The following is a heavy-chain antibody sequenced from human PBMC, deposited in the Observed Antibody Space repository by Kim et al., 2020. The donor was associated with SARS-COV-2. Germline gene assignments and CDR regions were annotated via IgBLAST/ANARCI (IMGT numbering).Heavy chain of an antibody. CDR1: GGSFSGFS. Sequence: SETLSLTCAVYGGSFSGFSWSWIRQAPGKGLEWIGEVSPSGRPTYNASLESRVTMSVATSKRQMSLKLTSLTAADTAVYYCARGSAGSAVTASSHFFLDVWGKGTTVTVSS. CDR3: ARGSAGSAVTASSHFFLDV. J-gene: IGHJ6*04. D-gene: IGHD2-21*02. V-gene: IGHV4-34*01. CDR2: VSPSGRP.